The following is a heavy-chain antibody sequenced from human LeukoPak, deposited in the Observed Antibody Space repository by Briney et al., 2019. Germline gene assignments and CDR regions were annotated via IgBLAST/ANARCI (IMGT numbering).Heavy chain of an antibody. D-gene: IGHD5-12*01. CDR2: ISFDGSYK. J-gene: IGHJ6*02. V-gene: IGHV3-30*04. Sequence: PGRSLRLSCVASGFRFRSYAMHWVRQAPGKGLEWVAVISFDGSYKYYAGSVKGRFTISRDNSRNTLYVEVNSLRAEDTAVYYCARADEGGYDPPYYYYGMEVWGQGTTATVSS. CDR3: ARADEGGYDPPYYYYGMEV. CDR1: GFRFRSYA.